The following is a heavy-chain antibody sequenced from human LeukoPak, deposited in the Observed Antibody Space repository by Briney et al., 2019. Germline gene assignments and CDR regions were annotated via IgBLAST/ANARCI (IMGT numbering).Heavy chain of an antibody. Sequence: ASVKVSCKVSGYTLTELSMQWVGQAPGKGSEGMGGFDTEDGETIYAQKFQGRVTMNEETYTETDYMEMRSLTSEDTAVYYCATSKRHYYDSSGYYYGYWGQGTLVTVSS. V-gene: IGHV1-24*01. D-gene: IGHD3-22*01. J-gene: IGHJ4*02. CDR1: GYTLTELS. CDR3: ATSKRHYYDSSGYYYGY. CDR2: FDTEDGET.